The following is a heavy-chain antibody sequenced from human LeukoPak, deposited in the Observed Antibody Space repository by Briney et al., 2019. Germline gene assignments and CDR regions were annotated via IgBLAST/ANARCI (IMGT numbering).Heavy chain of an antibody. CDR3: ARESYGDYYYYYGMDV. CDR2: IYYSGST. D-gene: IGHD4-17*01. V-gene: IGHV4-31*03. J-gene: IGHJ6*02. CDR1: GGSISSGGYY. Sequence: NASQTLSLTCTVSGGSISSGGYYWSWIRQHPGKGLEWIGYIYYSGSTYYNPSLKSRVTISVDTSKNQFSLKLSSVTAADTAVYYCARESYGDYYYYYGMDVWGQGTTVTVSS.